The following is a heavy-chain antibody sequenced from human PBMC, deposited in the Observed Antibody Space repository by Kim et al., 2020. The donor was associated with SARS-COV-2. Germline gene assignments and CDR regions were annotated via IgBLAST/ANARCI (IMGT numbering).Heavy chain of an antibody. CDR3: AEGGDWGSGSFDPFAM. Sequence: GGSLRLSCAASEFTFSSYTMHWVRQAPGKGLEWVANIWYDGSNANYADSVRGRFTISRDNFKNILYLQMNSLGAEDTAVYYCAEGGDWGSGSFDPFAMWGQGTLVTVSS. D-gene: IGHD7-27*01. J-gene: IGHJ3*02. CDR1: EFTFSSYT. CDR2: IWYDGSNA. V-gene: IGHV3-30*02.